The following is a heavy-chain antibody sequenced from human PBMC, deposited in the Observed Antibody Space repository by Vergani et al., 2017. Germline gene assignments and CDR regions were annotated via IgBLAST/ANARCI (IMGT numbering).Heavy chain of an antibody. J-gene: IGHJ4*02. CDR1: GGSFSGYY. CDR2: INHSGST. CDR3: AKGVPAAGHFDY. D-gene: IGHD6-13*01. V-gene: IGHV4-34*01. Sequence: QVQLQQWGAGLLKPSETLSLTCAVYGGSFSGYYWSWIRQPPGKGLEWIGEINHSGSTNYNPSLKSRITISVDTSKNQFSLKLSSVTAADTAVYYCAKGVPAAGHFDYWGQGTLVTVSS.